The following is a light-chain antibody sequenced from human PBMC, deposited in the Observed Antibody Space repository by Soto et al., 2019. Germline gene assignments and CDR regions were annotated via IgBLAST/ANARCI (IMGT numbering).Light chain of an antibody. Sequence: EIVLTQSPGTLSLSPGERATLSCRASQTVSSSYLAWFQQKPGQAPRLLIYGASYRATGIPDRFSGSGSGTDFTLTISSLQPEDFAVYYCEQYNNWFSITFGQGTRLEIK. CDR1: QTVSSSY. CDR3: EQYNNWFSIT. CDR2: GAS. V-gene: IGKV3-20*01. J-gene: IGKJ5*01.